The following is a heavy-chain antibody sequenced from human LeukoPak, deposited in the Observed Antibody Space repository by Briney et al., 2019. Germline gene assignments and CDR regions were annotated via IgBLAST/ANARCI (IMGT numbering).Heavy chain of an antibody. J-gene: IGHJ3*02. CDR2: ISGSGGST. V-gene: IGHV3-23*01. Sequence: PGGSLRLSCAASGFTFSSYAMSWVRQAPGKGLEWVSAISGSGGSTYYAHSVKGRFTISSDNSKNTLYLQMNSLRAEDTAVYYCAKASIVLVVYATSDAFDIWGQGTMVTVSS. D-gene: IGHD2-8*02. CDR1: GFTFSSYA. CDR3: AKASIVLVVYATSDAFDI.